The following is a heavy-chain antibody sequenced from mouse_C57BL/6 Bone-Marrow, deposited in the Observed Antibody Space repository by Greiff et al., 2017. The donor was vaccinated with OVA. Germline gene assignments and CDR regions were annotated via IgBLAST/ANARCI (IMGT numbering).Heavy chain of an antibody. CDR3: ARGNYYGSSYCWYFDV. CDR1: GYTFPDYY. J-gene: IGHJ1*03. V-gene: IGHV1-26*01. Sequence: EVQLQQSGPELVKPGASVKISCKASGYTFPDYYMNWVKQSHGKSLEWIGDINPNNGGTSYNQKFKGKATLTVDKSSSTAYMELRSLTSEDSAVYYCARGNYYGSSYCWYFDVWGTGTTVTVSS. D-gene: IGHD1-1*01. CDR2: INPNNGGT.